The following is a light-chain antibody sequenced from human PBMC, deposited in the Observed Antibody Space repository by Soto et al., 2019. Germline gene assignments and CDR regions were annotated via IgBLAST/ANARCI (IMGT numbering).Light chain of an antibody. V-gene: IGKV1-39*01. CDR1: QDISNY. J-gene: IGKJ2*02. CDR2: DSS. CDR3: QQSYSTPRT. Sequence: DIQMTQSPSSLSASVGDRVTLTCQASQDISNYLNWYQQKPGQAPKLLIYDSSALETGVPSRFSGSGSATDFTLTISSLQPEDFATYYCQQSYSTPRTFGQGTKLEIK.